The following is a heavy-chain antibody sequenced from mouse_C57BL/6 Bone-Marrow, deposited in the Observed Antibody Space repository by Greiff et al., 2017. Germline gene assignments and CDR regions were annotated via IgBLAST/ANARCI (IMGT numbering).Heavy chain of an antibody. CDR2: IDPETGGT. J-gene: IGHJ2*01. Sequence: QVQLQQSGAELVRPGASVTLSCTASGYTFTDYEMHWVKQTPVHGLEWIGAIDPETGGTAYSQKFKGKAILTADKSSSTAYMELRSLTSEDSAVYYWARGNTVGYFDYWGQGTTLTVSS. CDR1: GYTFTDYE. D-gene: IGHD1-1*01. CDR3: ARGNTVGYFDY. V-gene: IGHV1-15*01.